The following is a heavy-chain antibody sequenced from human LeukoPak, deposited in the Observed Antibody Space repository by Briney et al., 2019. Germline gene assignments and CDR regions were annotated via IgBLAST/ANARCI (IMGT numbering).Heavy chain of an antibody. V-gene: IGHV3-21*01. J-gene: IGHJ4*02. CDR1: GFTFSKYW. CDR3: ARSQFGELLNGFDY. D-gene: IGHD3-10*01. Sequence: GGSLRLSCAASGFTFSKYWMNWVRQAPGKGLEWVSSISSSSSYIYYADSVKGRFTISRDNAKKSLYLQMNSLRVEDTAVYYCARSQFGELLNGFDYWGQGTLVTVSS. CDR2: ISSSSSYI.